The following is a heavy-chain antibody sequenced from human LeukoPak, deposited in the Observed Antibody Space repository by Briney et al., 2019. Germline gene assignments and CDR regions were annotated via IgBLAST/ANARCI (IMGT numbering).Heavy chain of an antibody. D-gene: IGHD4-17*01. CDR1: GGSINSYY. CDR2: IFYSGTT. V-gene: IGHV4-59*01. Sequence: SETLSLTCTVSGGSINSYYWNWIRQPPGKRLEWIGYIFYSGTTNYNPSLKSRVTISVDKSKNQFSLKLSSVTAADTAVYYCARDLSVTTLSTWFDPWGQGTLVTVSS. J-gene: IGHJ5*02. CDR3: ARDLSVTTLSTWFDP.